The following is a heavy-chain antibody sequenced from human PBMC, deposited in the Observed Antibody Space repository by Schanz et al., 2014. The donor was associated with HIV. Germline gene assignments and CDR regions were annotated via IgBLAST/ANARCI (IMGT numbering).Heavy chain of an antibody. Sequence: VQLVESGGGLVQPGGSLKLSCAASGFTVSSNYMTWIRQAPGKGLEWVSYISDTGTTTYYADSVNGRFTISRDNAKNSMFLQMNSLRGEDTAVYYCAREKDLGYSSTLGFWGQGTLVTVSS. CDR2: ISDTGTTT. V-gene: IGHV3-11*01. CDR3: AREKDLGYSSTLGF. J-gene: IGHJ4*02. D-gene: IGHD6-13*01. CDR1: GFTVSSNY.